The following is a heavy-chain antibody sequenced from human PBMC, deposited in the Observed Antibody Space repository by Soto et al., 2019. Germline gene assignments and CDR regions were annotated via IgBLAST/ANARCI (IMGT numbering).Heavy chain of an antibody. V-gene: IGHV3-74*01. Sequence: GGSLRLSCAASGFTFSNYWMHWVRQAPGKGLVWVSRIHSDGSSTDYADSVKGRFTISRDNAKNTLYLQMNSLRVEDTAVYYCVRDVRYRSGWRPFDCWGQGTLVTVSS. CDR1: GFTFSNYW. CDR3: VRDVRYRSGWRPFDC. CDR2: IHSDGSST. J-gene: IGHJ4*02. D-gene: IGHD6-19*01.